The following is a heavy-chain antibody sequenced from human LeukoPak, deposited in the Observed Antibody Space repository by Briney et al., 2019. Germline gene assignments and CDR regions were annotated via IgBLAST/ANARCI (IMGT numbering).Heavy chain of an antibody. J-gene: IGHJ3*02. Sequence: KPSGTLSLTCAVYGGAFRGYYWSRVRQPPGKGVEWVGGIHHKCSTNYNPSLKSRVTISVDTSKNQFSLKLSSVTAADTAVYYCARASFRRGYCSGGSCLWAFDIWGQGTMVTVSS. CDR1: GGAFRGYY. V-gene: IGHV4-34*01. CDR2: IHHKCST. D-gene: IGHD2-15*01. CDR3: ARASFRRGYCSGGSCLWAFDI.